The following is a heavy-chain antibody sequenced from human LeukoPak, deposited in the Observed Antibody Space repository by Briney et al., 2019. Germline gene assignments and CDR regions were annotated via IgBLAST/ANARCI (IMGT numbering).Heavy chain of an antibody. CDR1: GFTVSSSY. CDR2: IFSGGST. CDR3: ARGRPHGNDY. V-gene: IGHV3-53*01. Sequence: PGGSLRLSCAASGFTVSSSYMSWVRQAPGKGLEWVSVIFSGGSTYYADSVKGRFSISRDNAKNTLYLQMNSLRVEDTAVYYCARGRPHGNDYWGQGTLVTVSS. J-gene: IGHJ4*02. D-gene: IGHD4-23*01.